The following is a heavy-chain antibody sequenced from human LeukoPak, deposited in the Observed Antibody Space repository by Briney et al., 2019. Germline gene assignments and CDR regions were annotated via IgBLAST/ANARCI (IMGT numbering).Heavy chain of an antibody. CDR1: GFTFTSYD. V-gene: IGHV1-8*01. CDR2: MNPNSGNT. Sequence: GASVKVSCKASGFTFTSYDISWVRQAPGEGLEWMGWMNPNSGNTRYAQKVQGRITMTRDTSISTAYMELSSLRSEDTAVYYCARGPTLVRGVIMPDSVWGMDVWGQGTTVTVSS. D-gene: IGHD3-10*01. J-gene: IGHJ6*02. CDR3: ARGPTLVRGVIMPDSVWGMDV.